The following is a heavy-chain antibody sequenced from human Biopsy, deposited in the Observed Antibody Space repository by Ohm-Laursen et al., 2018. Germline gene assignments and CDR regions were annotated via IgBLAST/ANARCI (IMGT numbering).Heavy chain of an antibody. CDR1: GGSLSSYS. CDR2: IYTSGIT. Sequence: GTLSLTCTVSGGSLSSYSWSWIRQPAGKGLEWIGQIYTSGITNYNPSLKSRVTMSVDTSKNKFSLRLRSVTAADTAVYYCARDRDRRGWFDPWGQGTLVTVSS. J-gene: IGHJ5*02. CDR3: ARDRDRRGWFDP. D-gene: IGHD1-14*01. V-gene: IGHV4-4*07.